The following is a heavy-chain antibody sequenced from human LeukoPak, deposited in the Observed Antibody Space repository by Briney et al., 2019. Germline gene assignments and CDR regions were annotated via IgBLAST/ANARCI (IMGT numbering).Heavy chain of an antibody. D-gene: IGHD3-9*01. V-gene: IGHV4-34*01. Sequence: SETLTLTCAVYGGSFSGYYWSWIRKSPGKGMEWIGEITPSVTTSYNPSLKSRVTISQDTSKNQFSLLLTSVTAADTAVYYCTRGGSMEADILTGYRAFDIWGQGTLVTVSS. CDR2: ITPSVTT. CDR1: GGSFSGYY. J-gene: IGHJ3*02. CDR3: TRGGSMEADILTGYRAFDI.